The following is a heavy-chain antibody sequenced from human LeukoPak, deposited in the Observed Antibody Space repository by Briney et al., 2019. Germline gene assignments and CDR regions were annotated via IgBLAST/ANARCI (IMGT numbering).Heavy chain of an antibody. J-gene: IGHJ4*02. V-gene: IGHV3-48*01. CDR2: ISSSSNTI. CDR3: ARDYYNSSGYYYSGY. CDR1: GFTFSSYS. Sequence: GGSLRLSCAASGFTFSSYSTNWVRQAPGKGLEWVSYISSSSNTIYYADSVKGRFTISRDNAKSSLYLQMNSLRGEDTAVYYCARDYYNSSGYYYSGYWGQGTLVTVSS. D-gene: IGHD3-22*01.